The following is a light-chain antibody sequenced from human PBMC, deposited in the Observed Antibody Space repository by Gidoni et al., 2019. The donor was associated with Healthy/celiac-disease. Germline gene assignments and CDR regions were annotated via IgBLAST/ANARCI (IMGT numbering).Light chain of an antibody. CDR2: SNN. CDR1: SSNIGSNT. Sequence: QSVLTQPPSASGTPGQRVTISCSGSSSNIGSNTVNWYQQLPGTAPKLLIYSNNQRPSGVPDRFSCSKSGTSASLAIRGLQSEDEADYYCAAWDDSLNGLWVFGGGTKLTVL. J-gene: IGLJ3*02. V-gene: IGLV1-44*01. CDR3: AAWDDSLNGLWV.